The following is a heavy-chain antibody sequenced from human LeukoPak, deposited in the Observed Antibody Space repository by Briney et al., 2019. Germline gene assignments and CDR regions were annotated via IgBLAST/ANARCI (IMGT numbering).Heavy chain of an antibody. J-gene: IGHJ4*02. CDR3: ARVGITMARYYFDY. Sequence: SETLSLTCTVSGGSTSSYYWSWIRQPPGKGLEWIGYIYYSGSTNYNPSLKSRVTISVDTSKNQFSLKLSSVTAADTAVYYCARVGITMARYYFDYWGQGTLVTVSS. D-gene: IGHD5-24*01. CDR1: GGSTSSYY. V-gene: IGHV4-59*01. CDR2: IYYSGST.